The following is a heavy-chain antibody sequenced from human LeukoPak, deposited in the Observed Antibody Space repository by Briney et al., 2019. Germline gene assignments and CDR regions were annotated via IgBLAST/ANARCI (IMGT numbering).Heavy chain of an antibody. CDR3: ARKYCSTTTCYWAFDI. CDR1: GYSFTSYW. CDR2: INPADSDT. V-gene: IGHV5-51*01. Sequence: GESLKISCKGSGYSFTSYWIGWVRQMPGKGLQCMGIINPADSDTRYSPSFQGQVTISADKSISTAYLQWSSLKASDTAMYYCARKYCSTTTCYWAFDIWGQGTMVTVSS. J-gene: IGHJ3*02. D-gene: IGHD2-2*01.